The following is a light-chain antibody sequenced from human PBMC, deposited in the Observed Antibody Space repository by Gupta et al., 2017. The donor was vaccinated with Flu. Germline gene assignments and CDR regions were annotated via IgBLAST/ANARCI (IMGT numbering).Light chain of an antibody. V-gene: IGLV2-11*02. CDR3: SADAGSSILVI. CDR2: DLN. J-gene: IGLJ2*01. CDR1: SGGVGGYNY. Sequence: VTMSWTGTSGGVGGYNYVSWYQQHPVQAPNLVIYDLNKRPSGVPDRFSGSKSGKTASLTIPGLQGDDEADYYCSADAGSSILVIFGGGTKLTVL.